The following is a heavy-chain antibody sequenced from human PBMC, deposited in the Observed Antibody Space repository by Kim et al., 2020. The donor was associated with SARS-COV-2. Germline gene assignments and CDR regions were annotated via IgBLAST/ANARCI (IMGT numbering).Heavy chain of an antibody. CDR3: ARGIVGANWFDP. J-gene: IGHJ5*02. D-gene: IGHD2-21*01. V-gene: IGHV1-8*01. Sequence: GYAQKFQGRVTMTRNTSISTAYMELRSLGSEDTAVYYCARGIVGANWFDPWGQGTLVTVSS.